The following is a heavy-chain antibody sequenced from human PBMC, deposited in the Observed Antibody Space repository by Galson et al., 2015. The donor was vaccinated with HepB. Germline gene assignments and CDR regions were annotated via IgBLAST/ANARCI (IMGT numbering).Heavy chain of an antibody. Sequence: SLRLSCAASGFTFSSYSMNWVRQAPGKGLEWVSSISSSSSYIYYADSVKGRFTISRDNAKNSLYLQMNSLRAEDTAVYYCARDREQWLVGGYFDYWGQGTLVTVSS. J-gene: IGHJ4*02. CDR2: ISSSSSYI. CDR3: ARDREQWLVGGYFDY. V-gene: IGHV3-21*01. D-gene: IGHD6-19*01. CDR1: GFTFSSYS.